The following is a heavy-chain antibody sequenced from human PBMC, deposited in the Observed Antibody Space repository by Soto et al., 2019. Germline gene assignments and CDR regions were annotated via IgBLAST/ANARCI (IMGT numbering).Heavy chain of an antibody. Sequence: GGSLRLSCAASGFTFSSYNMNWVRQAPGKGLEWVSSISSGRTYTYYADSVKGRFTISRENAKNSVYLQMNSLRAEDTAVYYCARGYDSSAGDYWGQGTLVTVSS. D-gene: IGHD3-22*01. CDR2: ISSGRTYT. J-gene: IGHJ4*02. CDR3: ARGYDSSAGDY. V-gene: IGHV3-21*01. CDR1: GFTFSSYN.